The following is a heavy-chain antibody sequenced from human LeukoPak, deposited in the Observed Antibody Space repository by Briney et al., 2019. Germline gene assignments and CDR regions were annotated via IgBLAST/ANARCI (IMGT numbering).Heavy chain of an antibody. Sequence: SETLSLTCTVSGGSISSSSYYWGWIRQPPGKGLEWIGSIYYSGSTYYNPSLKSRVTISVDTSKNQFSLKLSSVTAADTAVYYCARDPHRYNWNDVGRPNWFDPWGQGTLVTVSS. CDR2: IYYSGST. CDR3: ARDPHRYNWNDVGRPNWFDP. J-gene: IGHJ5*02. CDR1: GGSISSSSYY. V-gene: IGHV4-39*07. D-gene: IGHD1-1*01.